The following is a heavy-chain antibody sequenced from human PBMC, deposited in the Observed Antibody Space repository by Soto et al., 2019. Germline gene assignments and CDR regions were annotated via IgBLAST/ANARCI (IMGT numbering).Heavy chain of an antibody. D-gene: IGHD2-2*01. V-gene: IGHV1-8*01. CDR1: GYTFTSYD. J-gene: IGHJ5*02. CDR3: ARGGSIVVVPAARDNWFDP. CDR2: MNPNSGNT. Sequence: GASVKVSCKASGYTFTSYDINWVRQATGQGLEWMGWMNPNSGNTGYAQKFQGRVTMTRNTSISTAYMELSSLRSEDTAVYYCARGGSIVVVPAARDNWFDPWGQGTLVTVSS.